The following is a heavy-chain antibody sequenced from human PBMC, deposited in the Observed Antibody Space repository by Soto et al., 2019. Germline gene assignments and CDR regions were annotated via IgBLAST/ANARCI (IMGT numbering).Heavy chain of an antibody. V-gene: IGHV3-23*01. CDR3: AKQAPYSNSWYEIDH. CDR2: ISGSGDST. J-gene: IGHJ4*02. Sequence: EVQLLESGGGLVQPGGSLRLSCAASGFTFSSYGINWVRQAPGKGLEWVSGISGSGDSTHYADCVKGRFTISRDNSKNTLYLQMNSLRAEDTAVYYCAKQAPYSNSWYEIDHWGQGTLVTVSS. CDR1: GFTFSSYG. D-gene: IGHD6-13*01.